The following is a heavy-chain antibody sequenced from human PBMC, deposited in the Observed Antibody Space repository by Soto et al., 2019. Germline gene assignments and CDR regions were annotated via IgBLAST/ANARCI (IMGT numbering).Heavy chain of an antibody. CDR2: ISWDGGST. D-gene: IGHD2-21*01. CDR1: GFTFDDYT. J-gene: IGHJ6*02. V-gene: IGHV3-43*01. Sequence: EVQLVESGGVVVQPGGSLRLSCGASGFTFDDYTMNWVRQGPGKGLEWVSLISWDGGSTFYADSVKGRFTISRDNSKNAFYREMTRLRTEETALYYCAESRREVIYRKSCLYYYGMDVWGQGTTVTVSS. CDR3: AESRREVIYRKSCLYYYGMDV.